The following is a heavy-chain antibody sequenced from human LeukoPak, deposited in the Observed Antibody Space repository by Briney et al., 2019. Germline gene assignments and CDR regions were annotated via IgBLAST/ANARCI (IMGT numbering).Heavy chain of an antibody. V-gene: IGHV5-51*01. CDR2: IYPGDSDT. Sequence: GESLKISCKGSGYRFTSYWIGWVRQMPGKGLEWMGIIYPGDSDTRYSPSFQGQVTISADKSISTAYLQWSSLKASDTAMYYCARSSEPIDYYYYMDVWGKGTTVTVSS. D-gene: IGHD1-14*01. CDR3: ARSSEPIDYYYYMDV. J-gene: IGHJ6*03. CDR1: GYRFTSYW.